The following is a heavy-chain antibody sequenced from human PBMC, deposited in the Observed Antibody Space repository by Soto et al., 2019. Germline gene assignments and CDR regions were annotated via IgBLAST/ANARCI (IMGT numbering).Heavy chain of an antibody. CDR1: GGSISSSHW. CDR3: ARVTSSSISMDY. Sequence: KPSETLSLTCAVSGGSISSSHWWSWVRQPPGKGLEWIGEIYHSGSTNYNPSLKSRVTISVDKSKNQFSLKLSSVTAADTAVYFCARVTSSSISMDYWGQGTLVTRLL. J-gene: IGHJ4*02. D-gene: IGHD6-6*01. V-gene: IGHV4-4*02. CDR2: IYHSGST.